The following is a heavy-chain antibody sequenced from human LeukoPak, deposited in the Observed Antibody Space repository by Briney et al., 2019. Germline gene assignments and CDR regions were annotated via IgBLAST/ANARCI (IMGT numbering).Heavy chain of an antibody. D-gene: IGHD3-10*01. CDR1: GGSISSGDYY. J-gene: IGHJ5*02. V-gene: IGHV4-30-4*01. Sequence: SEALSLTCTVSGGSISSGDYYWSWIRQPPGKGLEWIGYIYYSGSTYYNPSLKSRVTISVDTSKNQFSLKLSSVTAADTAVYYCARDLEFGSGLWFDPWGQGTLVTVSS. CDR2: IYYSGST. CDR3: ARDLEFGSGLWFDP.